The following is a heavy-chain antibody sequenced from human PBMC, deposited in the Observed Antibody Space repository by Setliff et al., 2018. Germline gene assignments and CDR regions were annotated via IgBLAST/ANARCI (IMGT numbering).Heavy chain of an antibody. D-gene: IGHD3-10*01. CDR2: IYTSGST. V-gene: IGHV4-61*09. CDR1: GGSISSGSYY. CDR3: ARGFLRYDSGTYYTY. J-gene: IGHJ4*02. Sequence: PSETLSLTCTVSGGSISSGSYYWSWIRQPAGKGLEWIGHIYTSGSTNYNPSLKSRVTISADTSKNQLSLNLTSVTAADTAVYYCARGFLRYDSGTYYTYWGQGTLVTVSS.